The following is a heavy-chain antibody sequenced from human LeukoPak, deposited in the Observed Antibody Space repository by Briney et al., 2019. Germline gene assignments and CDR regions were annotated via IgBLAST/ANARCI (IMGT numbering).Heavy chain of an antibody. J-gene: IGHJ4*02. Sequence: PSETLSLTCTVSGGSISSSSYYWGWIRQPPGKGLEWIGSTYYSGSTYYNPSLKSRVTISVDTSKNQFSLKLSSVTAADTAVYYCASRGTYDFWSGYSDYWGQGTLVTVSS. CDR2: TYYSGST. CDR3: ASRGTYDFWSGYSDY. V-gene: IGHV4-39*01. CDR1: GGSISSSSYY. D-gene: IGHD3-3*01.